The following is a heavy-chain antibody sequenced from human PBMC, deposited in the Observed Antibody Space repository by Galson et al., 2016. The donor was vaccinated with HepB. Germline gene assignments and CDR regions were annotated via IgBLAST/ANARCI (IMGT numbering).Heavy chain of an antibody. CDR2: IYYSGLT. D-gene: IGHD3-10*01. J-gene: IGHJ4*02. CDR3: ARRSDDVYGSGSLDF. V-gene: IGHV4-59*08. Sequence: LSLTCTISGGSMRSYYWAWIRKSPGKGLEWIGYIYYSGLTHYHPSLKNRVTISLDTSKNQFSLKLKSVTAADTAVYYCARRSDDVYGSGSLDFWGRGILVTVSS. CDR1: GGSMRSYY.